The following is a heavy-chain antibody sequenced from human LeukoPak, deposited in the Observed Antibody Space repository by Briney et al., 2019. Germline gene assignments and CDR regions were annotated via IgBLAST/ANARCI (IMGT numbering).Heavy chain of an antibody. CDR2: INTNTGNP. CDR1: GYTFTSYA. CDR3: ARHGAGYCSGGSCYSGLNFDY. Sequence: ASVKVSCKASGYTFTSYAMNWVRQAPGQGLEWMGWINTNTGNPTYAQGFTGRFVFSLDTSVSTAYLQISSLKAEDTAVYYCARHGAGYCSGGSCYSGLNFDYWGQGTLVTVSS. V-gene: IGHV7-4-1*02. D-gene: IGHD2-15*01. J-gene: IGHJ4*02.